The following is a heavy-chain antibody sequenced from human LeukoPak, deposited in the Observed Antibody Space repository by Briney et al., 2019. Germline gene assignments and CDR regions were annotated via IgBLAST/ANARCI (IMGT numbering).Heavy chain of an antibody. V-gene: IGHV4-59*01. D-gene: IGHD5-18*01. Sequence: SETLSLTCTVSGGTISSYYWSWIRQPPGKGLEWIGYIYYNGNTNYNPSLKSRVTISIDTSKNQFSLKLSSVTAADTAVYYCARDYYPTHSYPDYWGQGTLVTVSS. CDR3: ARDYYPTHSYPDY. CDR2: IYYNGNT. CDR1: GGTISSYY. J-gene: IGHJ4*02.